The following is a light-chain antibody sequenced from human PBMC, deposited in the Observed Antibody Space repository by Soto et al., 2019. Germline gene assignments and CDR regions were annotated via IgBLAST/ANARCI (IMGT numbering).Light chain of an antibody. J-gene: IGKJ1*01. Sequence: DINMTQSPSTLSASLGDRVTISCRASQNINSWLAWYQQKPGKAPKLLIYEASSLEKGVPARFGGSGSGTEFTLTISSLQPDDFATYYCQQYNVYSWTFGQGTKVDIK. CDR2: EAS. CDR1: QNINSW. V-gene: IGKV1-5*03. CDR3: QQYNVYSWT.